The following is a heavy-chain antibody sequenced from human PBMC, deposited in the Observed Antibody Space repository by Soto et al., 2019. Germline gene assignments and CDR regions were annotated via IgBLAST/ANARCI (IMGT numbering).Heavy chain of an antibody. CDR1: GFTFSSYA. V-gene: IGHV3-23*01. Sequence: EVQLLESGGGLVQPGGSLRLSCAASGFTFSSYAMSWVRQAPGKGLEWVSAISGSGGSTYYADSVKGRFTISRDNSKNTLYLQMNSLRSEDTAVYYWARAYSGSYFSSGYYFDYCGQGTLVTVSS. D-gene: IGHD1-26*01. CDR2: ISGSGGST. CDR3: ARAYSGSYFSSGYYFDY. J-gene: IGHJ4*02.